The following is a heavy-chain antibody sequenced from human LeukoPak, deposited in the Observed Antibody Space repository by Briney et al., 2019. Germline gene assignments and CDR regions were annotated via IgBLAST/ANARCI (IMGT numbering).Heavy chain of an antibody. V-gene: IGHV3-23*01. D-gene: IGHD4-17*01. CDR3: ASYGDWAYYFDY. J-gene: IGHJ4*02. Sequence: GGSLRLSCAASGFTFSSYSMNRVRQAPGKGLEWVSAISGSGGSTYYADSVKGRFTISRDNSKNTLYLQMNSLRAEDTAVYYCASYGDWAYYFDYWGQGTLVTVSS. CDR1: GFTFSSYS. CDR2: ISGSGGST.